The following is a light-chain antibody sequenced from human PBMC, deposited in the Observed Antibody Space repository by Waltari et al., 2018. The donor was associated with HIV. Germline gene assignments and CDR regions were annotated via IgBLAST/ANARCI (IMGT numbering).Light chain of an antibody. J-gene: IGKJ1*01. V-gene: IGKV1-5*03. Sequence: DVQMTQSPSTLSASVGDRVTITCRASQSIDHWLAWYQQKPGKAPKLLIYRTSYLESGAPSRFGGSGSGTEFTLTISSLQPDDFATYYCQQYYSYRSFGQGTKLEIK. CDR1: QSIDHW. CDR2: RTS. CDR3: QQYYSYRS.